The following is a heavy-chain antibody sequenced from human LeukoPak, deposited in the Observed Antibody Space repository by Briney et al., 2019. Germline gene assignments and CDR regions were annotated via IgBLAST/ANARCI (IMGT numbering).Heavy chain of an antibody. CDR1: GGSIRSTTYY. CDR3: ARETHSSGWYEASDY. J-gene: IGHJ4*02. V-gene: IGHV4-61*02. Sequence: SETLSLTCSVSGGSIRSTTYYWSWIRQPAGKGLEWIGRIYTSGSTNYNPSLKSRVTISVDTSKNQFSLKLSSVTAADTAVYYCARETHSSGWYEASDYWGQGTLVTVSS. CDR2: IYTSGST. D-gene: IGHD6-19*01.